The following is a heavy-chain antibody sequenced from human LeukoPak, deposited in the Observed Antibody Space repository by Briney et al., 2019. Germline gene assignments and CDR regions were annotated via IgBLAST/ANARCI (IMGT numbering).Heavy chain of an antibody. J-gene: IGHJ5*02. Sequence: GGSLRLSCAASGFTFSSYGMHWVRQAPGKGLEWVAVISYDGSNKYYADSGKGRFTISRDNSKNTLYLQMNSLRAEDTAVYYCAKEVVPAAMSNWFDPWGQGTLVTVFS. D-gene: IGHD2-2*01. V-gene: IGHV3-30*18. CDR2: ISYDGSNK. CDR1: GFTFSSYG. CDR3: AKEVVPAAMSNWFDP.